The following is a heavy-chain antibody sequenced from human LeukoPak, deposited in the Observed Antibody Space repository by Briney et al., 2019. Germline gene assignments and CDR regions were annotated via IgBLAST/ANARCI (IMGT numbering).Heavy chain of an antibody. CDR3: ARDPQATVYRSGHIDY. CDR2: INPSGGST. V-gene: IGHV1-46*01. CDR1: GYTFTSYY. D-gene: IGHD3-22*01. Sequence: ASVKVSCKAFGYTFTSYYVHWVRQAPGQGFGWMGIINPSGGSTSYAQKFQGRVTMTRDMSTSTLYMELSGLRSEDTAVYYCARDPQATVYRSGHIDYWGQGTLVTVSS. J-gene: IGHJ4*02.